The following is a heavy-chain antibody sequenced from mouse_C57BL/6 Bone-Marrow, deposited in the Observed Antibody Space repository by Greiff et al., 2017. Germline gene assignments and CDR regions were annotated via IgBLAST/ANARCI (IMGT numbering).Heavy chain of an antibody. CDR1: EYEFPSHD. J-gene: IGHJ2*01. CDR2: FNSDGGST. CDR3: ARRGTLYLDY. D-gene: IGHD3-3*01. V-gene: IGHV5-2*01. Sequence: EVMLVESGGGLVQPGESLQLSCESNEYEFPSHDMSWVRKTPEKRLELVAAFNSDGGSTYYPDTMARRFIISRDNTKKTLYLQMSSLRSEDTALYYCARRGTLYLDYWGQGTTLTVSS.